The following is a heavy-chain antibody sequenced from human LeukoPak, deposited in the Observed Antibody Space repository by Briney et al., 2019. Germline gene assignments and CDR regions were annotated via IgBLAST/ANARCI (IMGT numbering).Heavy chain of an antibody. CDR2: ISPYNGNT. CDR1: NYIFIRYG. V-gene: IGHV1-18*01. Sequence: GASVKVSCKPSNYIFIRYGITWVRQAPGQGLEWLAWISPYNGNTKYAQKFQGRVTMTTDTSTSTAYMELRSLTSDDTAVYYCAREGSIGRYQFLHDSWGQGTLVTVSS. CDR3: AREGSIGRYQFLHDS. D-gene: IGHD1-26*01. J-gene: IGHJ4*02.